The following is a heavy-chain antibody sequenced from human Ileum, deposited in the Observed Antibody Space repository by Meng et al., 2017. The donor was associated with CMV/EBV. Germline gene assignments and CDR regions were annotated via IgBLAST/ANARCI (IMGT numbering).Heavy chain of an antibody. CDR3: ARRGNYIDY. J-gene: IGHJ4*02. CDR1: GFTFSPNV. D-gene: IGHD1-26*01. V-gene: IGHV3-23*01. Sequence: VQLWVSGGVVAQPWGSLRLSCSASGFTFSPNVMNWVRQAPGKGLEWVSSITADGITTYDADSVKGRFTISRDNSKNTLYLSMNSLRAEDTAVYYCARRGNYIDYWGQGTLVTVSS. CDR2: ITADGITT.